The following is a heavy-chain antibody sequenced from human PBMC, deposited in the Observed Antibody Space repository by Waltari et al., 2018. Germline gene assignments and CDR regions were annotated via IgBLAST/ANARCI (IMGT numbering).Heavy chain of an antibody. V-gene: IGHV4-39*02. CDR3: ARRAGSSASRWFDP. J-gene: IGHJ5*02. D-gene: IGHD6-6*01. Sequence: HLQLQESGPGLVQPSETLSLTCTVSDASLSTSRDYWGWVRQPPGKGLEWIGHIYYSGSTYYNPSLKSRLVISVDTSKNHFSLRLSSVTAADTAVYYCARRAGSSASRWFDPWGQGILVTVSS. CDR1: DASLSTSRDY. CDR2: IYYSGST.